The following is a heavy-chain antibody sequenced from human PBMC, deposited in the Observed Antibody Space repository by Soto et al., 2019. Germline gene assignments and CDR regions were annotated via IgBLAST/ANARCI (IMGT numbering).Heavy chain of an antibody. J-gene: IGHJ4*01. CDR2: IWYDGSSK. D-gene: IGHD2-21*02. V-gene: IGHV3-33*01. CDR1: GFTFSSYG. CDR3: ARLPKGSVVTG. Sequence: GGSLRLSCAASGFTFSSYGMHWVRQAPGKGLEWVAVIWYDGSSKFYADSVKGRFTVSRDNAKNTLFLQMNSLRDDDSAIYYCARLPKGSVVTGWGQGSLVTVSS.